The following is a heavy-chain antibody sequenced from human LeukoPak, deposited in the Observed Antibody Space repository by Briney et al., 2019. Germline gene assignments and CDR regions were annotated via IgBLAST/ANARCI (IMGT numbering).Heavy chain of an antibody. D-gene: IGHD1-26*01. Sequence: ASVKVSCKASGYTFTGYYMHWVRQAPGQGLEWMGWINPNSGGTNYAQKFQGRVTMTRDTSISTAYMELSRLRSDDTAVYYCARVGDIVGATDAFDIWGQGTMVTVSS. V-gene: IGHV1-2*02. CDR2: INPNSGGT. J-gene: IGHJ3*02. CDR3: ARVGDIVGATDAFDI. CDR1: GYTFTGYY.